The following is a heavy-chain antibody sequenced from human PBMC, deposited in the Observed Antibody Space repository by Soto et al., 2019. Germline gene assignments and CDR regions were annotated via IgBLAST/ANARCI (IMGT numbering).Heavy chain of an antibody. CDR1: GFTFTSYW. V-gene: IGHV3-74*01. CDR2: INSDGSST. J-gene: IGHJ4*02. D-gene: IGHD2-2*01. Sequence: EVQLVESVGDLVQPGGSLRLSCAASGFTFTSYWMHWVRQAPGKGLVWVSRINSDGSSTVYVDSVKGRFTISRDTAKNTLYLQMNSLRAEDTAFYCCERSITGFSYADSWGQGTLVTVSS. CDR3: ERSITGFSYADS.